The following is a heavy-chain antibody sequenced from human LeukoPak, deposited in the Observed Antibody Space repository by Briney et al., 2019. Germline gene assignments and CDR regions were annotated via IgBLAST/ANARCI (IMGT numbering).Heavy chain of an antibody. CDR3: ARGGSSSWYYGNDY. V-gene: IGHV1-8*03. CDR2: MNPNSGNT. CDR1: GYTFISYY. J-gene: IGHJ4*02. D-gene: IGHD6-13*01. Sequence: ASVKVSCKASGYTFISYYLHWVRQAPGQGLEWMGWMNPNSGNTGYAQKFQGRVTITRNTSISTAYMELSSLRSDDTAVYYCARGGSSSWYYGNDYWGQGTLVTVSS.